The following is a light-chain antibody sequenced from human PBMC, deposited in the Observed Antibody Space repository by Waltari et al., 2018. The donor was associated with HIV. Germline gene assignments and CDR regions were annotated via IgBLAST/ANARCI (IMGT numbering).Light chain of an antibody. CDR1: QSVNSF. CDR3: QQRADWPAMYT. J-gene: IGKJ2*01. CDR2: DTS. V-gene: IGKV3-11*01. Sequence: IVLTQSPGTLSLSPGERATLSCRASQSVNSFLALHQQKPGQAPRLLIYDTSNRAPGVPARFSGSGSGTDFTLTISSLEPEDFAFYYCQQRADWPAMYTFGQGTKLEI.